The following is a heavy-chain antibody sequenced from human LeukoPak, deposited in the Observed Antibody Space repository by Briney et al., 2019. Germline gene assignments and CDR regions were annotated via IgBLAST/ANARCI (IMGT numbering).Heavy chain of an antibody. V-gene: IGHV1-2*02. CDR2: INSNSGGP. Sequence: GASVKVSCKTSGYTFTDYYMHWVRQAPGQGLEWMGWINSNSGGPKYAQKFQGRVTMTRDTSISTAYMELSRLRSDDTAVYYCARDMDYGDYVTGDYWGQGTLVTVSS. CDR3: ARDMDYGDYVTGDY. CDR1: GYTFTDYY. J-gene: IGHJ4*02. D-gene: IGHD4-17*01.